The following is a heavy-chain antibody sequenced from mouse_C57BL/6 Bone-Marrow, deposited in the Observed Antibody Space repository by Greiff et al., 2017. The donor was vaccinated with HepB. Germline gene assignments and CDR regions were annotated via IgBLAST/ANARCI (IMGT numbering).Heavy chain of an antibody. D-gene: IGHD3-2*02. CDR3: ARDVDSSGYYFDY. V-gene: IGHV5-16*01. CDR2: INYDGSST. CDR1: GFTFSDYY. Sequence: EVKVEESEGGLVQPGSSMKLSCTASGFTFSDYYMAWVRQVPEKGLEWVANINYDGSSTYYLDSLKSSFIFSRDNANNRLYMQMSSLKSEDTATYECARDVDSSGYYFDYWGQGTTLTVSS. J-gene: IGHJ2*01.